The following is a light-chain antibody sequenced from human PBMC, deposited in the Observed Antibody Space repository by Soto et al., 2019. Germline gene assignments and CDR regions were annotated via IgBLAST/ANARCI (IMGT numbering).Light chain of an antibody. CDR1: SGHSSYA. V-gene: IGLV4-69*01. Sequence: QPVLTQSPSASASLGASVKLTCTLRSGHSSYAIAWHQQQPEKGPRYLMKLNSDGSHSKGDGIPDRFSGSSSGAERYLTISSLQSEDEADYYCQTWGTGPVVFGGGTKVTVL. CDR3: QTWGTGPVV. J-gene: IGLJ2*01. CDR2: LNSDGSH.